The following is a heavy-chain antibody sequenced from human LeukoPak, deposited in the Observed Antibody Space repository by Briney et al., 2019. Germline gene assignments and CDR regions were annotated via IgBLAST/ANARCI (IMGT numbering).Heavy chain of an antibody. D-gene: IGHD2-2*01. Sequence: SVKVSCKASGGTFSSYAISWVRQAPGQGLEWMGGIIPIFGTANYAQKFQGRVTITADESTSTAYMELSSLRSEDTAVYCCARDRVHTRGYCSSTSCYPFYWFDPWGQGTLVTVSS. CDR2: IIPIFGTA. V-gene: IGHV1-69*01. CDR1: GGTFSSYA. CDR3: ARDRVHTRGYCSSTSCYPFYWFDP. J-gene: IGHJ5*02.